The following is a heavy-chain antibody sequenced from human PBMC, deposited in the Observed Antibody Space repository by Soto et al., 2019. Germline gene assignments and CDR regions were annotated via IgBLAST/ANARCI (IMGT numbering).Heavy chain of an antibody. V-gene: IGHV3-9*01. CDR3: AKDTRSVYDFWSGYNY. J-gene: IGHJ4*02. CDR1: GFAFDYYA. Sequence: GGSLRLSCAASGFAFDYYAMHWVRQAPGKGLEWVSGISWNSGSIGYADSVKGRFTISRDNAKNSLYLQMNSLRAEDTALYYCAKDTRSVYDFWSGYNYWGQGTLVTVSS. D-gene: IGHD3-3*01. CDR2: ISWNSGSI.